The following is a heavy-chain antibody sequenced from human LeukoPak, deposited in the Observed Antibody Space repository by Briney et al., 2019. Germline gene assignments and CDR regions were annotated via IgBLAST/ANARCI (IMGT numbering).Heavy chain of an antibody. J-gene: IGHJ4*02. Sequence: SETLSLTCAVYGGSFSGYYWSWIRQPPGKGLEWIGEINHSGSTNYNPSLKSRVTISVDRSKNQFSLKLSSVTAADTAVYYCARDLQAVAGYDNWGQGTLVTVSS. V-gene: IGHV4-34*01. CDR1: GGSFSGYY. CDR3: ARDLQAVAGYDN. CDR2: INHSGST. D-gene: IGHD6-19*01.